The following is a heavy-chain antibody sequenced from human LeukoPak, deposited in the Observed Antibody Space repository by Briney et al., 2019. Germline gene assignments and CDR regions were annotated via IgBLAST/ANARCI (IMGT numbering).Heavy chain of an antibody. CDR2: ISYDGSNK. CDR3: AKDLGGGSGCYDL. Sequence: PGGSLRLSCAASGFTFSSYGMHWVRQAPGKGLEWVAIISYDGSNKYYADSVQGRFTISRDNSKSTLYLQMNSLRAEDTAVYYCAKDLGGGSGCYDLWGRGTLVTVSS. D-gene: IGHD6-19*01. V-gene: IGHV3-30*18. J-gene: IGHJ2*01. CDR1: GFTFSSYG.